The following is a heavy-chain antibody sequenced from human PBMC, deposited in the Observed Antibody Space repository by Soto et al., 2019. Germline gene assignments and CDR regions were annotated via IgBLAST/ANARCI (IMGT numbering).Heavy chain of an antibody. CDR3: ARQGPGGRGLDD. D-gene: IGHD3-16*01. Sequence: SQTLSLTCAISGDSVSSNSAAWTWIRQSPSRGLEWLGRTYYRSKWYNDYAISVKSRITINPDTSKNQFSLQLNSVTPDDTAMYYCARQGPGGRGLDDWGQGTTVTVSS. J-gene: IGHJ6*02. CDR1: GDSVSSNSAA. CDR2: TYYRSKWYN. V-gene: IGHV6-1*01.